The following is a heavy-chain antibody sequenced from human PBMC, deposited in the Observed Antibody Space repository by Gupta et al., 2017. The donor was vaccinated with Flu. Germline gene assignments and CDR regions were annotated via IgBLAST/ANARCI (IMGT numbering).Heavy chain of an antibody. D-gene: IGHD3-10*01. Sequence: EVELVESGGGLVQPGGSLRLSCAASGFTFSNYWMDWVRQAPGKGLEWVANIKEDGSVKKYVDSVKGRFTISRDNAKNSVYLQMNSLRVDDTAVYYCAKNRGWQQFDYWGQGTLVNVS. V-gene: IGHV3-7*01. CDR1: GFTFSNYW. CDR2: IKEDGSVK. J-gene: IGHJ4*02. CDR3: AKNRGWQQFDY.